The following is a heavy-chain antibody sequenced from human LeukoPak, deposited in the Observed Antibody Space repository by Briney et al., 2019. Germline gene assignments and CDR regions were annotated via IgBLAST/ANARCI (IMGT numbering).Heavy chain of an antibody. J-gene: IGHJ5*02. CDR3: ARSLYSSGWYWFDP. D-gene: IGHD6-19*01. CDR1: GGSISSYY. CDR2: IYSSGST. V-gene: IGHV4-4*09. Sequence: SETLSLTCTVSGGSISSYYWSWIRQPPGQGLEWIGFIYSSGSTTYNPSLKSRVTMSVDTSKNQFSLKLSSVTAADTAVYYCARSLYSSGWYWFDPWGQGTLVTVSS.